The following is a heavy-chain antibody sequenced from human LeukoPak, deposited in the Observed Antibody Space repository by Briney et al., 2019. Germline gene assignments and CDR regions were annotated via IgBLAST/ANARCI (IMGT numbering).Heavy chain of an antibody. D-gene: IGHD6-19*01. J-gene: IGHJ3*02. CDR1: GGSISSSSYY. CDR2: IYYSGST. CDR3: ARDPDSSGWPPVGAFDI. V-gene: IGHV4-39*07. Sequence: SETLSLTCTVSGGSISSSSYYWGWIRQPPGKGLEWIGSIYYSGSTYYNPSLKSRVTISVDTSKNQFSLKLSSVTAADTAVYYCARDPDSSGWPPVGAFDIWGQGTMVTVSS.